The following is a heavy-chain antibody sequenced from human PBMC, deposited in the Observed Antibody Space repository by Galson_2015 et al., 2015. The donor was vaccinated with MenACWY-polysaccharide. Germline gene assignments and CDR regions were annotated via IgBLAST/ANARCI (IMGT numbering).Heavy chain of an antibody. J-gene: IGHJ6*02. Sequence: ETLSLTCIFSGASISGTYWTWIRQSPGKGLEWIGYLYHSGSTNYNPSLESRVAMSVDTSKNQITLQLSSVIAADTAVYYCARRPKGYGIDVWGQGTTVTVSS. CDR1: GASISGTY. V-gene: IGHV4-59*01. CDR3: ARRPKGYGIDV. CDR2: LYHSGST.